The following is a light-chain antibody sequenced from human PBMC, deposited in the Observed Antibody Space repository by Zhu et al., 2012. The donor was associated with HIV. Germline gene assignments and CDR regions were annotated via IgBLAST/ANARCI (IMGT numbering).Light chain of an antibody. CDR3: QQYKSYSIT. V-gene: IGKV1-5*03. CDR2: KAS. Sequence: DIQMTQSPSTLSAFVGDRVTITCRASQSISVWLAWYQQKPGKAPKLLIYKASTLESGVPSRFSGSGSGTEFTLTISSLQPDDFATYYCQQYKSYSITFGQGTRLEIK. CDR1: QSISVW. J-gene: IGKJ5*01.